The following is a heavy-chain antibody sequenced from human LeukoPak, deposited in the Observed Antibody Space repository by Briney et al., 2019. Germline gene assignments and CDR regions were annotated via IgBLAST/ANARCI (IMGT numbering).Heavy chain of an antibody. J-gene: IGHJ4*02. CDR1: GVSISNFY. CDR3: ARSPYYDSSGINFDY. CDR2: IHNSGST. Sequence: SETLSLTCTVSGVSISNFYWSWIRQPPGKGLEWIGYIHNSGSTKYYPSLKSRVTISVVTAKNQFSLKVSSVTAADTAVYYCARSPYYDSSGINFDYWGQGTLVTVSS. D-gene: IGHD3-22*01. V-gene: IGHV4-59*01.